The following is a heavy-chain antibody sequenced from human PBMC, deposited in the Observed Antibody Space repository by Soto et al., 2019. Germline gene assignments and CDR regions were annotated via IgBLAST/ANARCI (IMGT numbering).Heavy chain of an antibody. J-gene: IGHJ4*02. CDR1: GFNFRNHG. V-gene: IGHV3-33*01. D-gene: IGHD6-13*01. CDR3: VRDLGQQAYSFVY. CDR2: IWYDGSSQ. Sequence: HPGGSLRLSCAASGFNFRNHGMHWVRQAPGKGLEWVAVIWYDGSSQYYADSVKGRFTISRDNRENTLYLQMNSLRSDDTAIYYCVRDLGQQAYSFVYWGQGTVVTVSS.